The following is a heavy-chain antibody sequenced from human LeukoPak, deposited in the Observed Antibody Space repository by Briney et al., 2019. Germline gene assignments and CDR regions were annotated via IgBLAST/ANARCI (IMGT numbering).Heavy chain of an antibody. V-gene: IGHV4-4*02. CDR1: GGSISSSNW. D-gene: IGHD5-12*01. CDR2: IYHSGST. CDR3: ARGYSGYDPLHHPYDY. J-gene: IGHJ4*02. Sequence: SETLSLTCAVSGGSISSSNWWSWVRQPPGKGLEWIGEIYHSGSTNYNPSLKSRVTISVDKSKNQFSLKLGSVTAADTAVYYCARGYSGYDPLHHPYDYWGQGTLVTVSS.